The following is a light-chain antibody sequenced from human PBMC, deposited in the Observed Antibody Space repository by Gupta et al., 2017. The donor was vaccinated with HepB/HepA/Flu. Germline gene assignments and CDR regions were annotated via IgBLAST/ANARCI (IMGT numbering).Light chain of an antibody. CDR3: SSYTSSSTLYV. Sequence: GLPFTISCTGTSSDVGGYNYVSWYQQHPGKAPKLMIYDVSNRPSGVSNRFSGSKSGNTASLTISGLQAEDEADYYCSSYTSSSTLYVFGTGTKVTVL. V-gene: IGLV2-14*03. CDR1: SSDVGGYNY. J-gene: IGLJ1*01. CDR2: DVS.